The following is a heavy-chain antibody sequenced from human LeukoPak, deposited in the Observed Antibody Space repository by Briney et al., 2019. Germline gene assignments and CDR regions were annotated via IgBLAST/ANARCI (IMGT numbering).Heavy chain of an antibody. CDR1: GGSFSGYY. CDR2: INHSGST. J-gene: IGHJ3*02. Sequence: SETLSLTCAVYGGSFSGYYWSWIRQPPGKGLEWIGEINHSGSTNYNPSLKSRVTISVDTSKNQFSLKLSSVTAADTAVYYCARTRVRGDYYDILTGYYDAFDIWGQGTMVTVSS. D-gene: IGHD3-9*01. CDR3: ARTRVRGDYYDILTGYYDAFDI. V-gene: IGHV4-34*01.